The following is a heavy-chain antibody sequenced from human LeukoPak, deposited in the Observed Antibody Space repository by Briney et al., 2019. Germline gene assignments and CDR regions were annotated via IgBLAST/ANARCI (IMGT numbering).Heavy chain of an antibody. Sequence: PSQTLSLTCTVSGGSISSGDYYWSWIRQPPGKGLEWIGYIYYSGSTYYNPSLKSRVTISVDTSKNQFSLKLSSVTAADTAVYYCARADILTGYHFDYWGQGTLVTVSS. D-gene: IGHD3-9*01. CDR1: GGSISSGDYY. V-gene: IGHV4-30-4*01. CDR2: IYYSGST. CDR3: ARADILTGYHFDY. J-gene: IGHJ4*02.